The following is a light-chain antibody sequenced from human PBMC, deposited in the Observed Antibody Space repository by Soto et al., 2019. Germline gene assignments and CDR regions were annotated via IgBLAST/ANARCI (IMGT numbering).Light chain of an antibody. Sequence: DIVLTQTTLSSPVTIVQPASISCRSSQSLVHSDGNTYLNWLQQRPGQPPRLLIYEVSNRFSGVPDRFSGSGEGTEFTLEISRVEAEDVGVYYCMKNTQVPLTFGRGTKVEIK. V-gene: IGKV2-24*01. CDR2: EVS. CDR1: QSLVHSDGNTY. CDR3: MKNTQVPLT. J-gene: IGKJ4*01.